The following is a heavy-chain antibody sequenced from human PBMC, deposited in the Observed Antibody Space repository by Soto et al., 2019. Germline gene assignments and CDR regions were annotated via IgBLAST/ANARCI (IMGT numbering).Heavy chain of an antibody. CDR1: GIVFSDY. J-gene: IGHJ5*02. CDR2: ISGSGRTI. CDR3: ARLPFPWGWFDP. Sequence: QVQLVESGGGLVKPGGSLRLSCAASGIVFSDYMSWVRQAPGKGLEWLSYISGSGRTIYSADSVKGRFTISRDNATNSLYPLMNNVRTEDTAVYYCARLPFPWGWFDPWGQGTLVTVSS. D-gene: IGHD3-16*01. V-gene: IGHV3-11*01.